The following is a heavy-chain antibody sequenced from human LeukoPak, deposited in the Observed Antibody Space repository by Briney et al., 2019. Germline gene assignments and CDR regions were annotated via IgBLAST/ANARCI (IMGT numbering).Heavy chain of an antibody. V-gene: IGHV3-7*01. D-gene: IGHD3-10*01. J-gene: IGHJ6*03. CDR2: INQDVSEI. CDR3: ARVARGDYYYYYMDV. Sequence: GGSLRLSCAASGFTLSSYWMSWVRQAPGKGLEWVANINQDVSEINYVDSVKGRFTISRDNGKNSLYLQMNSLRAEDTALYYCARVARGDYYYYYMDVWGKGTTVTVSS. CDR1: GFTLSSYW.